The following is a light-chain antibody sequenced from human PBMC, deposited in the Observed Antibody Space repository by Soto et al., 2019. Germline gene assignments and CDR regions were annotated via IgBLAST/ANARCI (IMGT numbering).Light chain of an antibody. CDR2: GAS. Sequence: EIVLTQSPGTLSLFPGERATLSCRASQSVSSNYLAWYKQKPGQAPRLLIYGASSRATGIPDRFSGSGSGTDFTLTISRLEPEDFAVYYCQLYGRSPTWTFGQGTKVEIK. J-gene: IGKJ1*01. V-gene: IGKV3-20*01. CDR1: QSVSSNY. CDR3: QLYGRSPTWT.